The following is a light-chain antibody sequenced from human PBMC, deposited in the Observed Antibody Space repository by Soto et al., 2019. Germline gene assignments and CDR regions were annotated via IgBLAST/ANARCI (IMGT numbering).Light chain of an antibody. J-gene: IGKJ2*01. CDR3: HPYETSPPSYT. CDR1: QSLTSNY. CDR2: GAS. Sequence: EIVLTQSPGTLSLSPGERATLSCRASQSLTSNYLAWYQQKPGQAPRLLIFGASSRATGIQDRFSGSGSGSDFPLTISRLQPEDFAVYFCHPYETSPPSYTFGQGTKLEIK. V-gene: IGKV3-20*01.